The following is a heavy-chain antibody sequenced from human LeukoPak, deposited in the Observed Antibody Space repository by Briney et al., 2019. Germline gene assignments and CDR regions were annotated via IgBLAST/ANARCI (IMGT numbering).Heavy chain of an antibody. CDR1: GFTFSSHW. D-gene: IGHD2-15*01. CDR2: IVNDGSGA. Sequence: GGSPRLSCAASGFTFSSHWMHWVRQAPGKGLVWISRIVNDGSGATYVDSVKGRFTTSRDNAKNTLFLQMNSLRAEDTAVYYCVGDSPHSGFNIDFDYWGQGTLVTVSS. J-gene: IGHJ4*02. CDR3: VGDSPHSGFNIDFDY. V-gene: IGHV3-74*01.